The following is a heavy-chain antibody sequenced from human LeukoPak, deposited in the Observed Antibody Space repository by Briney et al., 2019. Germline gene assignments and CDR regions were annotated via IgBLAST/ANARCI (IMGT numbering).Heavy chain of an antibody. D-gene: IGHD2-2*01. Sequence: SETLSLTCTVSGGSVSRNSDYWGWIRQPPGKGLEWIGSIYYGGSTYYNPSLKSRVTISADKSKNQFSLKLSSVTAADTAVYYCARTRIRSTIDYWGQGTLVTVSS. J-gene: IGHJ4*02. V-gene: IGHV4-39*07. CDR1: GGSVSRNSDY. CDR2: IYYGGST. CDR3: ARTRIRSTIDY.